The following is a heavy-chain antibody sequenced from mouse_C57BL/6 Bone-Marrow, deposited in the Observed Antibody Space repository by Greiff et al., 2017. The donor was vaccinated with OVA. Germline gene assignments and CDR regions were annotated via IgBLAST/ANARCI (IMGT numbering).Heavy chain of an antibody. CDR1: GYTFTSYW. V-gene: IGHV1-69*01. J-gene: IGHJ2*01. Sequence: QVQLQQPGAELVMPGASVTLSCKASGYTFTSYWMHWVKQRPGQGLEWIGEIDPSASYTTYNQKFKGKSILTVDKSSSTAYMQLSSLTSEDSAVYYCARGGERGGNFDYWGQGTTLTVSS. CDR3: ARGGERGGNFDY. CDR2: IDPSASYT.